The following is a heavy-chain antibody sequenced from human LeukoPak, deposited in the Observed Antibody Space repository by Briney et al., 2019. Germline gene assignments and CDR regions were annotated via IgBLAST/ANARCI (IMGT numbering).Heavy chain of an antibody. Sequence: GGSLRLSCAASGFTFSSYWMSWVRQAPGKGLKWVSGINWNGDSADYADSVKGRFTISRDNAKNSLYLQMNSLRAEDTALYYCARGGYSYGYQRGFFDYWGQGTLVTVSS. CDR3: ARGGYSYGYQRGFFDY. CDR1: GFTFSSYW. D-gene: IGHD5-18*01. V-gene: IGHV3-20*04. CDR2: INWNGDSA. J-gene: IGHJ4*02.